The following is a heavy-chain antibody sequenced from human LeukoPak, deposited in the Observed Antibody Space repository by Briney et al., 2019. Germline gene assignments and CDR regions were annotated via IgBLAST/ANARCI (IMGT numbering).Heavy chain of an antibody. V-gene: IGHV4-31*03. D-gene: IGHD1-26*01. Sequence: SQTLSLTCTVSGGSISSGGYYWSWIRQHPGKGLEWIGYIYYSGSTNYNPSLKSRVTISVDTSKNQFSLKLSSVTAADTAVYYCARAQVVGGTFAFDIWGQGTMVTVSS. CDR3: ARAQVVGGTFAFDI. CDR2: IYYSGST. J-gene: IGHJ3*02. CDR1: GGSISSGGYY.